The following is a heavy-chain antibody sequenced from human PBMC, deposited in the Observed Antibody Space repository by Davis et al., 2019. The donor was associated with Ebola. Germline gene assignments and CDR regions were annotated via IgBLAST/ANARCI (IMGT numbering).Heavy chain of an antibody. J-gene: IGHJ6*02. Sequence: PGGSLRLSCAASGFTFSSYSMNWVRQAPGKGLEWVSSISSSSSYIYYADSVKGRFTISRDNAKNSLYLQMNSLRAEDTAVYYCAKEKVVPAAGYGMDVWGQGTTVTVSS. CDR1: GFTFSSYS. V-gene: IGHV3-21*04. CDR3: AKEKVVPAAGYGMDV. D-gene: IGHD2-2*01. CDR2: ISSSSSYI.